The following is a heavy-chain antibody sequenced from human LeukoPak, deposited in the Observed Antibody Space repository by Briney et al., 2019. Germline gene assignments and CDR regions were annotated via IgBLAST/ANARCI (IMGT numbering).Heavy chain of an antibody. J-gene: IGHJ4*02. CDR3: ARDPAYGALDY. Sequence: TGGSLKLSCAASGFTFSGSWMTWVRQAPGRGLEWVANIDPDANTKNHLDSVKGRFIISRDNARKSVYLQMNSLRVEDTAVYYCARDPAYGALDYWGRGTLVTVSS. CDR1: GFTFSGSW. D-gene: IGHD4-17*01. CDR2: IDPDANTK. V-gene: IGHV3-7*03.